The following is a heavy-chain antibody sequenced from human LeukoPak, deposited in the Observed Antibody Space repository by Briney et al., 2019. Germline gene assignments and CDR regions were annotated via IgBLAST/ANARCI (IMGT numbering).Heavy chain of an antibody. Sequence: GGSLRLSCAAAGFTFSDYSMNWVRQAPGKGLEWVSYISSGSNTIYYADSVKGRFTISRDNAKNSLYLQMNSLRAEDTAVYYCARGLGYFDYWGQGTLVTVSS. CDR2: ISSGSNTI. V-gene: IGHV3-48*04. J-gene: IGHJ4*02. CDR3: ARGLGYFDY. CDR1: GFTFSDYS. D-gene: IGHD7-27*01.